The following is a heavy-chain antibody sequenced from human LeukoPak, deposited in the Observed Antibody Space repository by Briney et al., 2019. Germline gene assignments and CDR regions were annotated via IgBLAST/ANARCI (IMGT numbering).Heavy chain of an antibody. V-gene: IGHV3-11*01. D-gene: IGHD3-16*01. CDR1: GFTVSSKY. J-gene: IGHJ6*02. Sequence: PGGSLRLTCATSGFTVSSKYMSWIRQAPGKGLEWLSYISGSGNAIYYADSVKGRFTVSRDNAKNSLDLQMNSLRAEDTAMYYCARGPMHIPMAPYYYYGMDVWGQGTTVTVSS. CDR3: ARGPMHIPMAPYYYYGMDV. CDR2: ISGSGNAI.